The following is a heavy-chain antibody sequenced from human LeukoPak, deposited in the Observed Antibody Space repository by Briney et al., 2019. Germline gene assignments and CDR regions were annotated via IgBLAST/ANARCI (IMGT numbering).Heavy chain of an antibody. CDR1: GFTFSDYY. J-gene: IGHJ4*02. V-gene: IGHV3-72*01. CDR3: ARTSSSSNCCYSDF. D-gene: IGHD2-2*01. Sequence: GGSLRLSCTTSGFTFSDYYIDWVRQAPGKGLEWLGRARNRAQSYTTEHAASVKGRFTISRDDSKNSVYLQMNSLQTEDTAVYFCARTSSSSNCCYSDFWGQGALVTVSS. CDR2: ARNRAQSYTT.